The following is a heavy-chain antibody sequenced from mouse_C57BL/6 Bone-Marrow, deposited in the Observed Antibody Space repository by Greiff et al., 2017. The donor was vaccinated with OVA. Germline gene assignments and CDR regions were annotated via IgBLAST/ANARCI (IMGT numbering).Heavy chain of an antibody. CDR2: ISNGGGST. Sequence: EVHGVESGGGLVQPGGSLKLSCAASGFTFSDYYMYWVRQTPEKRLEWVAYISNGGGSTYYPDTVKGRFTISRDNAKNTLYLQMSRLKSEDTAMYYCARQGDYWGQGTTLTVSS. CDR3: ARQGDY. V-gene: IGHV5-12*01. CDR1: GFTFSDYY. J-gene: IGHJ2*01.